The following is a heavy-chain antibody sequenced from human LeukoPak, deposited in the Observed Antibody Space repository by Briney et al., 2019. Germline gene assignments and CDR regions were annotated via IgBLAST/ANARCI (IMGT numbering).Heavy chain of an antibody. J-gene: IGHJ5*02. D-gene: IGHD3-10*01. V-gene: IGHV1-18*01. CDR1: GYTFTSYG. CDR2: ISAYNGNT. Sequence: GASVKVSCKASGYTFTSYGISWVRQAPGEGRGWVGWISAYNGNTNYAQTLQGRVTMTTDTSTSTAYMEMRSLRSDDTAVYYCARESRHNCGSGSCYWFDPWGQGTLVTVSS. CDR3: ARESRHNCGSGSCYWFDP.